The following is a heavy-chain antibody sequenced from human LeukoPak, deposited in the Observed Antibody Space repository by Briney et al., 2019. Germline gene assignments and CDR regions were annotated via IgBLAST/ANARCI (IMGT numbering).Heavy chain of an antibody. CDR3: AREGSSFFFDY. V-gene: IGHV3-30*01. J-gene: IGHJ4*02. D-gene: IGHD6-6*01. Sequence: GGSLRLSSAASGFTFSSYAMHWVRQAPGKGLEWVAVISYDGSNKYYADSVKGRFTISRDNSKNTQYPQMNSLRAEDTAVYYCAREGSSFFFDYWGQGTLVTVSS. CDR1: GFTFSSYA. CDR2: ISYDGSNK.